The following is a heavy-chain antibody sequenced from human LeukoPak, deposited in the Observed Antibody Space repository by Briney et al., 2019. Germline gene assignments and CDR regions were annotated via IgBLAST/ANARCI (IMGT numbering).Heavy chain of an antibody. V-gene: IGHV3-30*02. D-gene: IGHD1-26*01. CDR1: GFTFSNYA. Sequence: HPGGSLRLSCAASGFTFSNYAMHWVRQAPGKGLEWVAVTWYGGTNTFYADSVNGRFTISRDNSKNTVSLQMSDLRNEDTAVYYCAKDIGGSYSGLDYWGQGTLVTVSS. CDR2: TWYGGTNT. CDR3: AKDIGGSYSGLDY. J-gene: IGHJ4*02.